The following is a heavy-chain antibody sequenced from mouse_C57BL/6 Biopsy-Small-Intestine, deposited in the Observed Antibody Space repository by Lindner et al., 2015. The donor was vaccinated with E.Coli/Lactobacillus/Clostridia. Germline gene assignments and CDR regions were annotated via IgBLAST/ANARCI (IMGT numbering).Heavy chain of an antibody. CDR1: GHTFTSYG. CDR2: IYPRSGNT. J-gene: IGHJ4*01. Sequence: VQLQESGAELARPGASVKLSCKASGHTFTSYGISWVKQRTGQGLEWIGEIYPRSGNTYYNEKFKGKATLTADKSSSTAYMELRSLTSEDSAVYFCAREGTYYGNYEAMDYWGQGTSVTVSS. V-gene: IGHV1-81*01. D-gene: IGHD2-10*01. CDR3: AREGTYYGNYEAMDY.